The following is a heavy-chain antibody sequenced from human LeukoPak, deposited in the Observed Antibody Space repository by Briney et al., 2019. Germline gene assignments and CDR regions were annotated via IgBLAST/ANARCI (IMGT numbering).Heavy chain of an antibody. CDR3: ARGLVATRDFNP. J-gene: IGHJ5*02. D-gene: IGHD5-12*01. V-gene: IGHV4-30-4*01. CDR2: IYYSGST. CDR1: GGSISSGGYY. Sequence: SETLSLTCTVSGGSISSGGYYWSWIRQPPGKGLEWIGYIYYSGSTYYNPSLKSRVTISVDTSKNHFSLKVSSVTAADTAVYYCARGLVATRDFNPWGQGTLVTVSS.